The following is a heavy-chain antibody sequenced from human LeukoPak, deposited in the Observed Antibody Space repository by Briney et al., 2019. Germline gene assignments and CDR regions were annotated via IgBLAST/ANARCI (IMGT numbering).Heavy chain of an antibody. CDR2: ISGSGSAI. CDR3: ARSYGDSDYYDY. J-gene: IGHJ4*02. Sequence: GGSLRLSCAASRFTFSSYDMSWVRQAPGKGLEWISYISGSGSAIYYAGSVKGRFTISRDNAKNSLNLQMNSLRAEDTAVYYCARSYGDSDYYDYWGQGTLVTVSS. D-gene: IGHD4-17*01. CDR1: RFTFSSYD. V-gene: IGHV3-48*03.